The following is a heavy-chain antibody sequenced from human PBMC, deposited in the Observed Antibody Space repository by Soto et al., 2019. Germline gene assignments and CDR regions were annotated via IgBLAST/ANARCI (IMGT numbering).Heavy chain of an antibody. CDR3: ARRLVVVVAATPLGMDV. V-gene: IGHV4-39*01. D-gene: IGHD2-15*01. CDR2: IYYSGST. J-gene: IGHJ6*02. CDR1: GGSISSSSYY. Sequence: QLQLQESGPGLVKPSETLSLTCTVSGGSISSSSYYWGWIRQPPGKGLEWIGSIYYSGSTYYNPSLSIRVPTSVDTSKHQFALKRSSVTAADTAVYYCARRLVVVVAATPLGMDVWGQGTTVTVSS.